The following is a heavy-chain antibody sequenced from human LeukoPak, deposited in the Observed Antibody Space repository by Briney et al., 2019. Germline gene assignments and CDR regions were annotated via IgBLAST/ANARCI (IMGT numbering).Heavy chain of an antibody. V-gene: IGHV3-11*01. CDR2: ITSGGSTI. D-gene: IGHD3-9*01. Sequence: AGGSLRLSCGASGFTFRDYNMNWVRRAPGKGVEGVSYITSGGSTIHHADSVKGRFTISRDNAKKPLYLQMNSLRAEDTAVYYCARSIGLTGGGVDVWAKGPRSPSL. CDR3: ARSIGLTGGGVDV. CDR1: GFTFRDYN. J-gene: IGHJ6*02.